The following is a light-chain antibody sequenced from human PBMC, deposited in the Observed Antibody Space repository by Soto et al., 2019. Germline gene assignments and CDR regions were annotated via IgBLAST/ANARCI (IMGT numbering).Light chain of an antibody. CDR3: QQYISYPRT. Sequence: DIQMTQSPSSLSASVGDRVTITCRASRGISNFLAWFQQKPGKAPTSLIYAASILQSGVPSKFSGSGSGTDFTLTISSLQPEDFATYFCQQYISYPRTFGQGTKVEIK. CDR1: RGISNF. CDR2: AAS. J-gene: IGKJ1*01. V-gene: IGKV1-16*02.